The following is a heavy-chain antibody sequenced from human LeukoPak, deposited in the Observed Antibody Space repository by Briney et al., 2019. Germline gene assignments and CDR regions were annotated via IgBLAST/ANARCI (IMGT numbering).Heavy chain of an antibody. J-gene: IGHJ4*02. Sequence: SETLSLTCNVSYYSISRGHYWGWIRQPPGKGLEWIGEINHSGSTNYNPSLKSRVTISVDTSKNQFSLKLSSVTAADTAVYYCARRKRYCSSTSCYTFDYWGQGTLVTVSS. CDR2: INHSGST. V-gene: IGHV4-38-2*02. CDR1: YYSISRGHY. CDR3: ARRKRYCSSTSCYTFDY. D-gene: IGHD2-2*02.